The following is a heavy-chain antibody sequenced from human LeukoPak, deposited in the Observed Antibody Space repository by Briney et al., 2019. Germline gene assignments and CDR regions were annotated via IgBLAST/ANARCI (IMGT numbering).Heavy chain of an antibody. Sequence: GGSLRLSCAAPGFTFSSHWMHWVRQAPGKGLVWVLRINSDGSSTSYADSVKGRSTISRDNAKNTLYLQMNSLRAEDTAVYYCARSGYSGYLGFDYWGQGTLVTVSS. CDR2: INSDGSST. D-gene: IGHD5-12*01. J-gene: IGHJ4*02. V-gene: IGHV3-74*01. CDR3: ARSGYSGYLGFDY. CDR1: GFTFSSHW.